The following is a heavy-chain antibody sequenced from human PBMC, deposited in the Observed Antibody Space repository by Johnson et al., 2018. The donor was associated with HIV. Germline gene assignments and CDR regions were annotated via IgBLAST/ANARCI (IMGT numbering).Heavy chain of an antibody. CDR1: GFTFDDYA. D-gene: IGHD4-17*01. J-gene: IGHJ3*02. CDR3: ARDAVTPI. Sequence: VQLVESGGGLVQPGRSLRLSCAASGFTFDDYAMHWVRQAPGKGLAWVSGISWNSGSIGYADSVKGRFTISRDNSKNTLYLQMGSLRAEDMAVYYCARDAVTPIWGQGTMVTVSS. V-gene: IGHV3-9*03. CDR2: ISWNSGSI.